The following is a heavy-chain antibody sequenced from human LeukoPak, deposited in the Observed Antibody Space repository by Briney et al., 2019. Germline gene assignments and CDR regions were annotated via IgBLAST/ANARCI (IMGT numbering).Heavy chain of an antibody. D-gene: IGHD3-10*01. J-gene: IGHJ6*02. Sequence: ASVKVSCKASGYTFINYYMHWVRQAPGQGLEWMGMINPGGGSTTYAQEIQGRVTLTRNTSTSTVYMELSSLRFEDTSVYYCAREGYGSVRRLGMDVWGQGTTVTVS. V-gene: IGHV1-46*01. CDR2: INPGGGST. CDR1: GYTFINYY. CDR3: AREGYGSVRRLGMDV.